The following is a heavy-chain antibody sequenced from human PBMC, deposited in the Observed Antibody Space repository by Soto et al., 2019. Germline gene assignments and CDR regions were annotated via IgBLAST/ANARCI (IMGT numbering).Heavy chain of an antibody. Sequence: QVQLVQSGAEVKKPGSSVKVPCKASGGTFSSYTISWVRQAPGQGLEWMGRIIPILGIANYAQKFQGRVTITADKSTSTAYMELSSLRSEDTAVYYCATSTTGTTHFDYWGQGTLVTVSS. CDR2: IIPILGIA. CDR1: GGTFSSYT. V-gene: IGHV1-69*02. D-gene: IGHD1-1*01. CDR3: ATSTTGTTHFDY. J-gene: IGHJ4*02.